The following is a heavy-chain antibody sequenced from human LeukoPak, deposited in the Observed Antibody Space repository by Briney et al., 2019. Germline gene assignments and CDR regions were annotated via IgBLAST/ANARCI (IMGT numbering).Heavy chain of an antibody. CDR1: GYSFTSYW. V-gene: IGHV5-51*01. D-gene: IGHD4-23*01. CDR3: ARRDQDYGGNSGYYYYMDV. CDR2: IYPGDSDT. J-gene: IGHJ6*03. Sequence: GGSLKISCKGSGYSFTSYWIGWVRQMPGKGLEWMGIIYPGDSDTRYSPSFQGQVTISADKSISTAYLQWSSLKASDTAMYYCARRDQDYGGNSGYYYYMDVWGKGTTVTVSS.